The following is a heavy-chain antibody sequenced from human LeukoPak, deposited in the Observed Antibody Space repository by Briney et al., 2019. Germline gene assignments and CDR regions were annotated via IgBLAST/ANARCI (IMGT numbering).Heavy chain of an antibody. D-gene: IGHD3-10*01. Sequence: GGSLRLSCAVSGFIFSSYNMNWVRQAPGKGLEWVSHISGSSSAIYYSDSVKGRFTISRDNAKNSLYLQMNSLRAEDTAVYYCARDLGSAGLTFGYWGQGTLVTVSS. J-gene: IGHJ4*02. CDR2: ISGSSSAI. CDR1: GFIFSSYN. CDR3: ARDLGSAGLTFGY. V-gene: IGHV3-48*04.